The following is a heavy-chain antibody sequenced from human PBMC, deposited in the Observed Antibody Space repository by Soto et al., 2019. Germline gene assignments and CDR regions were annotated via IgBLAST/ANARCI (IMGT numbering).Heavy chain of an antibody. D-gene: IGHD2-2*01. J-gene: IGHJ5*02. CDR1: GFSLSNARMG. Sequence: VSVPTMVNPTETLTLTCTVSGFSLSNARMGVSWIRQPPGKALEWLAHIFSNDEKSYSTSLKSRLTISKDKSKNKVVLTMTNMEPVDTATYYCARIAKYELHEWFDRWGQGTPVTVSS. V-gene: IGHV2-26*01. CDR3: ARIAKYELHEWFDR. CDR2: IFSNDEK.